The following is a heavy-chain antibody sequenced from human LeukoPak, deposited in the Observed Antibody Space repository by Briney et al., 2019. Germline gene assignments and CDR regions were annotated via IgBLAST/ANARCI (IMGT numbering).Heavy chain of an antibody. CDR3: AKDLSSGTGRGFDY. Sequence: GGTLRLSCAASGFTFSSHGMSWVRQAPGKGLEWVSTISGSGDYTYYADSVKGRFIIQRDNSKNTLYLQMNSLRAEDTALYYCAKDLSSGTGRGFDYWGQGTLVTVSS. CDR2: ISGSGDYT. CDR1: GFTFSSHG. D-gene: IGHD3/OR15-3a*01. J-gene: IGHJ4*02. V-gene: IGHV3-23*01.